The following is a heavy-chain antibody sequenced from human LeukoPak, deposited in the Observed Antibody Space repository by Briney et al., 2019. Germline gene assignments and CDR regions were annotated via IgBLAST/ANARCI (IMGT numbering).Heavy chain of an antibody. J-gene: IGHJ4*02. Sequence: SETLSLTCSVSGGSISSSSYYWGWIRQPPGKGLEWIGSIHYSGSTYYNPSLKSRVTISVDTSKNQFSLKLSSVTAADTAVYYCARRREALDWGQGTLVTVSS. CDR3: ARRREALD. CDR1: GGSISSSSYY. CDR2: IHYSGST. V-gene: IGHV4-39*01.